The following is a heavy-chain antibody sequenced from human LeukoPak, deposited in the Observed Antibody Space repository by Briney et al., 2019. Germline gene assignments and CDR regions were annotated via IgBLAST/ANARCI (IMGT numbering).Heavy chain of an antibody. CDR1: GYSFTSYW. D-gene: IGHD3-9*01. V-gene: IGHV5-51*01. CDR2: IYPGDSDT. J-gene: IGHJ4*02. Sequence: PGESLKISCKGSGYSFTSYWIGWVRQMPGKGLEWMGIIYPGDSDTRYSPPFQGQVTISADKSISTAYLQWSSLKASDTAMYYCARQPSYDILTGYNRAWYDYWGQGTLVTVSS. CDR3: ARQPSYDILTGYNRAWYDY.